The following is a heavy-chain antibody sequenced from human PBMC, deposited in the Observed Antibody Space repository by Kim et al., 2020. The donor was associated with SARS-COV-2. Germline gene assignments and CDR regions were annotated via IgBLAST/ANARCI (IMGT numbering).Heavy chain of an antibody. Sequence: GGSLRLSCAASGFTFSSYAMHWVRQAPGKGLEYVSAISSNGGSTYYADSVKGRFTISRDNSKNTLYLQMGSLRAEDMAVYYCARGVQRITMILDIWGQGTMVTVSS. CDR2: ISSNGGST. V-gene: IGHV3-64*02. CDR1: GFTFSSYA. CDR3: ARGVQRITMILDI. J-gene: IGHJ3*02. D-gene: IGHD3-22*01.